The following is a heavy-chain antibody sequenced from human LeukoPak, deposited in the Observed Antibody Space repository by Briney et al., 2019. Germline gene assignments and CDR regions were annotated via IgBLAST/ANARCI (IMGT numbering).Heavy chain of an antibody. J-gene: IGHJ4*02. CDR3: AGTHYDSSGYYYDY. D-gene: IGHD3-22*01. CDR1: GFIFDDYA. V-gene: IGHV3-9*01. CDR2: ITWNGGNI. Sequence: GGSLRLSCAAFGFIFDDYAMYWVRQAPGKGLEWVSAITWNGGNIDYGDSVKGRFTTSRDNAKSSLYLQMNSLRVEDTAVYYCAGTHYDSSGYYYDYWGQGTLVTVSS.